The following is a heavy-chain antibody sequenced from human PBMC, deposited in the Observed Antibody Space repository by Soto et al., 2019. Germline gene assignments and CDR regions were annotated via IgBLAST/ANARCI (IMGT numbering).Heavy chain of an antibody. CDR3: AKYSSSWYDNDAFDI. CDR2: ISYDGSNE. Sequence: QVQLVESGGGVVQPGGSLRLSCAASGFTFSSYAMHWVRQAPGKGLEWVAVISYDGSNEYYADSVKGRFTVSRDNSKNTLYLQMDNLRAEDTAVYYCAKYSSSWYDNDAFDIWGQGTRVTVSS. V-gene: IGHV3-30-3*02. D-gene: IGHD6-13*01. J-gene: IGHJ3*02. CDR1: GFTFSSYA.